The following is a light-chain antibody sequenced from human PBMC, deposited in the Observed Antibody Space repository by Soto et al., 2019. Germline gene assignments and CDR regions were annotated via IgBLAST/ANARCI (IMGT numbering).Light chain of an antibody. CDR1: QSVSSSY. Sequence: EIVLTPSPGTLSLSPGERATLSCRASQSVSSSYLAWYQQTPGQAPRLLIYGASSRATGIPDRFSGSGSGTGFTLTISRLKPEDFAVYYCQQYGDSPYTFGQGTKLEIK. V-gene: IGKV3-20*01. J-gene: IGKJ2*01. CDR3: QQYGDSPYT. CDR2: GAS.